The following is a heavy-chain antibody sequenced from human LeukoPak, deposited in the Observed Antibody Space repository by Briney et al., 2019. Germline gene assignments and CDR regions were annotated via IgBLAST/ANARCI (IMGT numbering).Heavy chain of an antibody. J-gene: IGHJ4*02. Sequence: SETLSLTCAVYGGSFSGYHWSWIRQPPGKGLEWIGEINHSGSTNYNPSLKSRVTISVDTSKNQFSLKLSSVTAADTAVYYCARGSWRASLSRRSGYDPVGFDYWGQGTLVTVSS. CDR3: ARGSWRASLSRRSGYDPVGFDY. V-gene: IGHV4-34*01. CDR1: GGSFSGYH. D-gene: IGHD5-12*01. CDR2: INHSGST.